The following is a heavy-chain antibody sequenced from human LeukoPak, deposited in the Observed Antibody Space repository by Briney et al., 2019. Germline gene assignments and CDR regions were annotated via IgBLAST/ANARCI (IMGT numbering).Heavy chain of an antibody. J-gene: IGHJ4*02. CDR3: ARGYSSSWYVGDEAIDY. CDR1: GYAFTGYY. D-gene: IGHD6-13*01. V-gene: IGHV1-2*04. Sequence: GASVKVSCKASGYAFTGYYMHWVRQAPGQGLEWMGWINPNSGGTNYAQKFQGWVTMTRDTSISTAYMELSRLRSDDTAVYYCARGYSSSWYVGDEAIDYWGQGTLVTVSS. CDR2: INPNSGGT.